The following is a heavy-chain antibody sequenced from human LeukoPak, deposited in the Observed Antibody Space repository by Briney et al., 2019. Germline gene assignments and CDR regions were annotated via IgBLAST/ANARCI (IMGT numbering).Heavy chain of an antibody. Sequence: GGSLRLPYAASGFTFSSYAMSWVRQAPRKGLEWVSAISGSGGSTYYADSVKGRFTISRDNSKNTLYLQMNSLRAEDTAVYYCAKDKVYSSGWRTEYYFDYWGQGTLVTVSS. CDR2: ISGSGGST. J-gene: IGHJ4*02. V-gene: IGHV3-23*01. CDR3: AKDKVYSSGWRTEYYFDY. CDR1: GFTFSSYA. D-gene: IGHD6-19*01.